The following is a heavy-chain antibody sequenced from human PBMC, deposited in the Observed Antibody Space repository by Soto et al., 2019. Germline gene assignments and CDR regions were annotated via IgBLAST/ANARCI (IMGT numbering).Heavy chain of an antibody. CDR1: GYTFTSYG. V-gene: IGHV1-18*01. D-gene: IGHD6-19*01. J-gene: IGHJ2*01. CDR2: ISAYNGNT. CDR3: ARSRRSSGWYAVFFWYFDL. Sequence: QVQLVQSGAEVKKPGASVKVSCKASGYTFTSYGISWVRQAPGQGLEWMGWISAYNGNTNYAQKLQGRVTMTTDTSTSTAYMELRSLRSDDTAVYYCARSRRSSGWYAVFFWYFDLWGRGTLVTVSS.